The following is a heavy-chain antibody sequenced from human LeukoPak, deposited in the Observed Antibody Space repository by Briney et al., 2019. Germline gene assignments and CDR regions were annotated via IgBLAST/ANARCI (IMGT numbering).Heavy chain of an antibody. V-gene: IGHV1-18*01. D-gene: IGHD5-18*01. CDR1: GYTFTSYG. J-gene: IGHJ6*03. CDR3: ARNGQPFYYYYMDV. CDR2: ISTYNGNT. Sequence: GASVKVSCKASGYTFTSYGISWVRQAPGQGLEWMGWISTYNGNTNYAQKLQGRVTMTTDTSTSTAYMELRSLRSDDTAVYYCARNGQPFYYYYMDVWGKGTTVTISS.